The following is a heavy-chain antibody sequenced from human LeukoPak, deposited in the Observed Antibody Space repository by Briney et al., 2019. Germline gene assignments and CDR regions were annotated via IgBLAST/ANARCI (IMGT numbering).Heavy chain of an antibody. V-gene: IGHV3-48*03. D-gene: IGHD2-2*01. CDR2: ISSSGSTI. CDR1: GFTFSSYE. CDR3: ARVGSSRRVDP. Sequence: GGSLRLSCAASGFTFSSYEMNWVRQAPGKGLEWVSYISSSGSTIYYADSVKGRFTISRDNAKNSLYLQMNSLRAEDTAVYYCARVGSSRRVDPWGQGTLVTVSS. J-gene: IGHJ5*02.